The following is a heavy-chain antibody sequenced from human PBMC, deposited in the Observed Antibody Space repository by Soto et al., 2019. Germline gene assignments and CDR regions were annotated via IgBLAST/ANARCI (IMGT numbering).Heavy chain of an antibody. CDR1: GYTMTSYA. Sequence: ASVKVSCKTSGYTMTSYAVHWLRQAPGQRLEWMGWINAGNGNTKYSQNFQGRVTITRDTSASTAYMELSSLRSEDTAVYYCAREIGGSFWYWGQGTLVTVSS. V-gene: IGHV1-3*01. J-gene: IGHJ4*02. CDR3: AREIGGSFWY. CDR2: INAGNGNT. D-gene: IGHD1-26*01.